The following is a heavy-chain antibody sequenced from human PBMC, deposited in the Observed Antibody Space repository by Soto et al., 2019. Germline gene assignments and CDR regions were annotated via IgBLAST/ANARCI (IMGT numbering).Heavy chain of an antibody. CDR3: ATSEYTSGINWFDP. CDR1: RGFISSSS. V-gene: IGHV4-39*01. J-gene: IGHJ5*02. CDR2: IYYSGTT. D-gene: IGHD6-19*01. Sequence: SETLSVTCTVSRGFISSSSWGWIRQPPGRGLEWIGSIYYSGTTYYNPSLKDRVTISIDLFKNQFSVELTSVTAADTAVYYCATSEYTSGINWFDPWGQGTLVTVSS.